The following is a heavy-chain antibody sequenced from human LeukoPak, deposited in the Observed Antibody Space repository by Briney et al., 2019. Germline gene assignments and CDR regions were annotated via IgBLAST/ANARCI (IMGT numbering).Heavy chain of an antibody. D-gene: IGHD3-3*01. CDR1: GYTFTSYD. CDR3: ARERGSYDFWSGYRYWYFDL. V-gene: IGHV1-8*01. Sequence: ASVKVSCMASGYTFTSYDINWVRQATGQGLEGMGWMNPNSGNTGYAQKFQGRVTMTRNTSISTAYMELSSLRSEDTAVYYCARERGSYDFWSGYRYWYFDLWGRGTLVTVSS. J-gene: IGHJ2*01. CDR2: MNPNSGNT.